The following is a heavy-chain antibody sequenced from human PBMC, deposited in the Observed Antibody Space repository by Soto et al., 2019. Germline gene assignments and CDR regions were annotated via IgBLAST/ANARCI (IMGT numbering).Heavy chain of an antibody. CDR1: GGTFSSYA. CDR2: IIPIFGTA. J-gene: IGHJ3*02. D-gene: IGHD3-22*01. V-gene: IGHV1-69*13. Sequence: SVKVSCKASGGTFSSYAISWVRQAPGQGLEWMGGIIPIFGTANYAQKFQGRVTITADESTSTAYMELSSLRSEDTAVYYCAGDGTLSYYYDSSGYYPDAFDIWGQGTMVTVSS. CDR3: AGDGTLSYYYDSSGYYPDAFDI.